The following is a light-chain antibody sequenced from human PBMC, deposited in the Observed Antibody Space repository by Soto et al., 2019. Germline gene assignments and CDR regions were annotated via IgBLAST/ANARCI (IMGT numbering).Light chain of an antibody. V-gene: IGKV3-15*01. CDR3: QQYSKWPLT. CDR2: GAS. J-gene: IGKJ4*02. CDR1: QGVRSD. Sequence: EIAMTHSPDALSVSPGDRATLSCRASQGVRSDLAWYQQKAGQSPRLLIYGASTRAAETPARFSGSGSETEFTLTISSLPSEDFAVYYCQQYSKWPLTFGGGTKVDIK.